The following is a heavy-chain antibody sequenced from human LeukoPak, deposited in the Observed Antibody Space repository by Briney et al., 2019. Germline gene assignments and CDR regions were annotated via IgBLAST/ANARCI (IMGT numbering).Heavy chain of an antibody. J-gene: IGHJ4*02. CDR3: ARGYPERRYFDY. D-gene: IGHD1-14*01. V-gene: IGHV4-34*01. Sequence: SETLSLTCAVYGGSFSGYYWSWIRQPPGKGLEWIGEINHRGSTNYNPSLKSRVTISLDTSKNQFSSKLSSVTPAHTAVYYCARGYPERRYFDYWGQGTLVTVSS. CDR2: INHRGST. CDR1: GGSFSGYY.